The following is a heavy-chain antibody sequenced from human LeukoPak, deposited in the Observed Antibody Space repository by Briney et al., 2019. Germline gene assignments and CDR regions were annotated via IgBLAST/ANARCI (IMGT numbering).Heavy chain of an antibody. D-gene: IGHD6-13*01. CDR2: INHSGST. J-gene: IGHJ6*03. Sequence: SETLSLTCAVYGGSFSGYYWSWIRQPPGKGLEWIGEINHSGSTNYNPSLKSRVTISVDTSKNQFSLKLSSVTAADTAVYYCASHSIAAAGTFPPYYYYYMDVWGKGTTVTVSS. CDR1: GGSFSGYY. CDR3: ASHSIAAAGTFPPYYYYYMDV. V-gene: IGHV4-34*01.